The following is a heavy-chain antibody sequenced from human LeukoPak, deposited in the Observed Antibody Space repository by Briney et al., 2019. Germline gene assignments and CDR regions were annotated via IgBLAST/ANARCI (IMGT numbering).Heavy chain of an antibody. V-gene: IGHV5-51*01. CDR2: IYPGDSDT. CDR1: GYTFTTYW. D-gene: IGHD2-2*01. Sequence: GESLKISCKGSGYTFTTYWIGWVRQMPGKGLEWMGIIYPGDSDTRYSPSFQGQVTMSVDKSISTAYLQWSSLKASDTAIYYCARHMDCGSSDCQQGDCFDPWGQGTLVTVSS. CDR3: ARHMDCGSSDCQQGDCFDP. J-gene: IGHJ5*02.